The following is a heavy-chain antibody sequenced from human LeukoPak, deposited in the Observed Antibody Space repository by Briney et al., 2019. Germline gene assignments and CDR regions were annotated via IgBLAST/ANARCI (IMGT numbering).Heavy chain of an antibody. J-gene: IGHJ4*02. CDR2: ISTSGTTE. V-gene: IGHV3-48*03. CDR3: ARGEQLNYFAY. D-gene: IGHD1-26*01. Sequence: PGGSLRLSCAASGFTFSSYEVSWVRQAPGKGLEWVSYISTSGTTEKYADSVKGRFTISRDNAKNSLYLQMYSLRAEDTAVYYCARGEQLNYFAYWGQGALVTVSS. CDR1: GFTFSSYE.